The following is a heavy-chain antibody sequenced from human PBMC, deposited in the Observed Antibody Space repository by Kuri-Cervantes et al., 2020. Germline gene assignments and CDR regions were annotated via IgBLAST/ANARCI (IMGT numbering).Heavy chain of an antibody. CDR2: IYHIANT. CDR3: ARVLGNWFDP. D-gene: IGHD3-16*01. CDR1: AYSISGAYS. Sequence: SETLSLTCSVSAYSISGAYSWGWIRQPPGKGLEWIGSIYHIANTYYNPSLRSRVTMSVDTSKNQFSLKLSSVTAADTAVYYCARVLGNWFDPWGQGTLVTVSS. V-gene: IGHV4-38-2*02. J-gene: IGHJ5*02.